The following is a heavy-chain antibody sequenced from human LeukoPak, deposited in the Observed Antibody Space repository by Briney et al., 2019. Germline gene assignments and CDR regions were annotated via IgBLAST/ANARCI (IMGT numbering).Heavy chain of an antibody. Sequence: GGSLRLSCAASGFTFSNYWMSWVRQAPGRGLEWVANIKQDGSENSYVDSVKGRFTIFRDNAKNSLYLQMNSLRAEDTAMYYCAREVAARRLGSWFDPWGQGTLVTVSS. CDR3: AREVAARRLGSWFDP. CDR2: IKQDGSEN. D-gene: IGHD6-6*01. CDR1: GFTFSNYW. V-gene: IGHV3-7*01. J-gene: IGHJ5*02.